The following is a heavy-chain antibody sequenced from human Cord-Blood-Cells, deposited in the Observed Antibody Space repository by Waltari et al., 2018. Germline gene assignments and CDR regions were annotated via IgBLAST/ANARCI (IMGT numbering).Heavy chain of an antibody. Sequence: QVQLVQSGAAVKKPGASVKVSCKASGYNFTSYAMHWVRQAPGQRLEWMGWINAGNGNTKYSQKFQGRVTITRDTSASTAYRELSSLGSEDTAVYYCARGPVRGGSFDYWGQGTLVTVSS. V-gene: IGHV1-3*01. J-gene: IGHJ4*02. CDR2: INAGNGNT. CDR1: GYNFTSYA. D-gene: IGHD3-10*01. CDR3: ARGPVRGGSFDY.